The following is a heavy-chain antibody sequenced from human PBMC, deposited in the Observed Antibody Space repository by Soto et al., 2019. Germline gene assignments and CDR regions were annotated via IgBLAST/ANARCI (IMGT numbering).Heavy chain of an antibody. V-gene: IGHV1-18*01. J-gene: IGHJ5*02. CDR2: ISAYNGNT. D-gene: IGHD3-9*01. CDR1: GYTFTSYG. CDR3: ARGPFYYDILTGYANWFDP. Sequence: GASVKVSCKASGYTFTSYGISWVRQAPGQGLEWMGWISAYNGNTNYAQKLQGRVTMTTDTSTSTAYMELRSLRSEDTAVYYCARGPFYYDILTGYANWFDPWGQGTLVTVSS.